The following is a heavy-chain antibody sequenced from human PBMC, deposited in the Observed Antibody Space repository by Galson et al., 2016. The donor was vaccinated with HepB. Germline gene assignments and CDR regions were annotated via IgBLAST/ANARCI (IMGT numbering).Heavy chain of an antibody. D-gene: IGHD3-22*01. V-gene: IGHV3-48*03. CDR3: ARGWARSTYYYDNSGYDS. CDR1: GFTFSSFE. CDR2: ISSSVSTI. J-gene: IGHJ4*02. Sequence: CAASGFTFSSFEMNWVRQAPGKGLEWVSYISSSVSTIYYADSVKGRFTISRYDAKSSLFLQMNSLRAEDTGVYYCARGWARSTYYYDNSGYDSWGQGTLVIVSS.